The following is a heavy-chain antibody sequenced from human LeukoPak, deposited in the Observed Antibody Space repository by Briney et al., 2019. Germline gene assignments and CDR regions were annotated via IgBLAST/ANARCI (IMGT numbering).Heavy chain of an antibody. D-gene: IGHD6-19*01. CDR3: ATSSSGWPYHFDY. Sequence: PSETLSLTCTVSGGSIKSYYWSWIRQPPGKGLEWIGYIYYSGNTNYTPSLKSRVTISVDTSKTQFFLKLSSVTAADTAVYYCATSSSGWPYHFDYWGQGILVTVSS. V-gene: IGHV4-59*01. J-gene: IGHJ4*02. CDR1: GGSIKSYY. CDR2: IYYSGNT.